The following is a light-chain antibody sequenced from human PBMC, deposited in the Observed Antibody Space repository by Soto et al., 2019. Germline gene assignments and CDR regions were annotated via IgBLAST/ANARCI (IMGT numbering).Light chain of an antibody. CDR1: QRVPSSH. CDR2: GAT. J-gene: IGKJ1*01. V-gene: IGKV3-20*01. CDR3: HQYGTSPQT. Sequence: NVLTQSPGSLSLSPGETATLSCRASQRVPSSHLAWYQQRPGQAPRLLIFGATTRATGIPDRFSGSGSVTDFTLTISRLQPEDFAVYFCHQYGTSPQTFGLGTKVDI.